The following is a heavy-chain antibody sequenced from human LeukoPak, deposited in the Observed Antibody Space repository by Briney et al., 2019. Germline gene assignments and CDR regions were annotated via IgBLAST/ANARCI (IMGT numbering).Heavy chain of an antibody. CDR1: GGTITTTNY. V-gene: IGHV4-4*02. CDR3: SRESGPFCPFGH. J-gene: IGHJ4*02. D-gene: IGHD1-26*01. CDR2: ISLAGRT. Sequence: SETLSLTCGVSGGTITTTNYWSWVRQPPGGGLEWIGEISLAGRTRYNPSLQSRVHISIDESKNHLYLNLASVTAADTAVYYCSRESGPFCPFGHWGQGTLVAVTS.